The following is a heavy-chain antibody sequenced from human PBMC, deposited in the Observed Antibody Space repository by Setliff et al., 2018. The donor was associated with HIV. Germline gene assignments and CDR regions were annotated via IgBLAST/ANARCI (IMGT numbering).Heavy chain of an antibody. V-gene: IGHV4-61*09. D-gene: IGHD3-22*01. Sequence: SETLSLTCTVSGGSISGGTYYWSWIRQPAGKGLEWIGHIYTDGSTNFNPSLRSRVTISAVTPKNQLSLKLTSVTAADTAVYYCAMLDTSDYFRNNWFDSWGQGTLVTVSS. CDR3: AMLDTSDYFRNNWFDS. J-gene: IGHJ5*01. CDR2: IYTDGST. CDR1: GGSISGGTYY.